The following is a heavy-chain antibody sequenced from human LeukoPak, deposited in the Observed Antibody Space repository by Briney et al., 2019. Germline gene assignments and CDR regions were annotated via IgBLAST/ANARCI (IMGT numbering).Heavy chain of an antibody. Sequence: PGRSLRLSCAASGFSFNTYAMDWVRQAPGKGLEWVAVIWYDGSEKHYSDSVKGRFTISRDNSTNTLYLQMNSLRDGDTAVYYCAKGLDNWNSLPPDYWGQGTLVTVSS. CDR2: IWYDGSEK. D-gene: IGHD1-1*01. CDR1: GFSFNTYA. J-gene: IGHJ4*02. V-gene: IGHV3-33*06. CDR3: AKGLDNWNSLPPDY.